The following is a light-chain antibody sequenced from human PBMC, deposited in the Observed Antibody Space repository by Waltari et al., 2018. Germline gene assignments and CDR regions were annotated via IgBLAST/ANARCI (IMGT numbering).Light chain of an antibody. CDR3: QQRRNWPSGT. CDR1: QSVSSH. J-gene: IGKJ5*01. Sequence: EIGLTQSPAILSLSPGDRATLSCRASQSVSSHLAWYQQKPGQAPRLLIYAASTRATDIPARFSGNGSGTDFTLTISSLEPEDFAIYYCQQRRNWPSGTFGQGTRLEIK. CDR2: AAS. V-gene: IGKV3-11*01.